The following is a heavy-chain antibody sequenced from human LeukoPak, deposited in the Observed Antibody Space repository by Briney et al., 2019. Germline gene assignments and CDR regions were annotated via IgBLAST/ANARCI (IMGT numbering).Heavy chain of an antibody. CDR2: INPNSGGT. J-gene: IGHJ4*02. V-gene: IGHV1-2*02. D-gene: IGHD3-10*01. Sequence: ASVKVSCKASGYTFTGYYMHWVRQAPGQGLEWMGWINPNSGGTNYAQKFQGRVTMTRDTSISTAYMELSRLRSDDTAVYYCARLAVGTMVRPQDNWGQGTLVTVSS. CDR1: GYTFTGYY. CDR3: ARLAVGTMVRPQDN.